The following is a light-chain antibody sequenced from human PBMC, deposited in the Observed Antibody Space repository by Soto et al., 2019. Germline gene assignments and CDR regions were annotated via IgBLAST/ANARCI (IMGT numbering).Light chain of an antibody. V-gene: IGKV1-5*03. CDR2: KAF. Sequence: DIQMTQSPSTLSASVGDRVTITCRASQSISNWLAWYQQRPGKAPKLLIYKAFNLESGVPSRFSGSGSGTEFTLIISSLQPDDFATDYCKQYNSYSQTFXQGPKLDIK. CDR3: KQYNSYSQT. J-gene: IGKJ1*01. CDR1: QSISNW.